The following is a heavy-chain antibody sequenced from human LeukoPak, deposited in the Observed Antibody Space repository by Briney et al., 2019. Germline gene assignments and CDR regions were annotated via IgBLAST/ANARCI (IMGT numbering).Heavy chain of an antibody. CDR1: GFTFGSYS. J-gene: IGHJ5*02. CDR2: ISSSSSTI. D-gene: IGHD6-6*01. Sequence: PGGSLRLSCAASGFTFGSYSMNWVRQAPGKGLEWVSYISSSSSTIYYADSVKGRFTISRDNAKNSLYLQMNSLRAEDTAVYYCARDRGIAAQGPWGQGTLVTVSS. V-gene: IGHV3-48*01. CDR3: ARDRGIAAQGP.